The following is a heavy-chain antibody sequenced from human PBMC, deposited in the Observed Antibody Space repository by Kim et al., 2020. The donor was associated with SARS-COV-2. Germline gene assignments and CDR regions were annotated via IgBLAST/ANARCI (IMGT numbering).Heavy chain of an antibody. V-gene: IGHV3-21*01. CDR1: GFTFSSFS. Sequence: GGSLRLSCVASGFTFSSFSMNWVRQAPGKGLEWVSSITSRSSDIYYADSVKGRFTISRDNAKNSLYLQMNSLRAEDTADYYCVRDRPKKGDDLGHGSLVT. CDR2: ITSRSSDI. CDR3: VRDRPKKGDD. J-gene: IGHJ4*03.